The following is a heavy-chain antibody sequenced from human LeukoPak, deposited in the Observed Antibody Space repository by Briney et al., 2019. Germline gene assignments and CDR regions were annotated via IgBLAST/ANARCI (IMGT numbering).Heavy chain of an antibody. Sequence: ASVKVSCKVSGYTLTELSMHWVRQAPGKGLEWMGGFDPEDGETIYAQKFQGRVTMTEDTSTSTAYMELRSLRSDDTAVYFCARVDGSPDYWGQGTLVTVSS. CDR2: FDPEDGET. J-gene: IGHJ4*02. V-gene: IGHV1-24*01. CDR3: ARVDGSPDY. CDR1: GYTLTELS. D-gene: IGHD1-1*01.